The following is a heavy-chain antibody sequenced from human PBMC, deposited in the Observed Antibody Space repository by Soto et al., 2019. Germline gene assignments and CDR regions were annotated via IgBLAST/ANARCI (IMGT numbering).Heavy chain of an antibody. D-gene: IGHD6-19*01. Sequence: PGGSLRLSCAVSGFNFRNYGINWVRQAPGKGLEWVSSVSKSDYTYYSESVKGRFTVSRDNAKNSVSLQMNSLRAEDTAVYYCAREDSIIIPAVADFWGQGTLVTVSS. CDR3: AREDSIIIPAVADF. J-gene: IGHJ4*02. V-gene: IGHV3-21*01. CDR1: GFNFRNYG. CDR2: VSKSDYT.